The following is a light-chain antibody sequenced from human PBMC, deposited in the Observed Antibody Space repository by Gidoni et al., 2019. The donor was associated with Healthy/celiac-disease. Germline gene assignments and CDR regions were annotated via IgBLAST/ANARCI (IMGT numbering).Light chain of an antibody. CDR2: KSS. J-gene: IGKJ1*01. CDR3: QQYNSYSPT. Sequence: DIQMPQSPSTLSASVGDRVTITCRASQSISSWLAWYQQKPGKAPKRLIYKSSSLESGVPSRFSGSGSGTEFTLTFSSLQPYDFATYYCQQYNSYSPTFGQGTKVESK. CDR1: QSISSW. V-gene: IGKV1-5*03.